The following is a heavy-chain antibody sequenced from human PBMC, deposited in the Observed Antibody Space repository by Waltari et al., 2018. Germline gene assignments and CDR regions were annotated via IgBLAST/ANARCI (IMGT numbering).Heavy chain of an antibody. Sequence: EMQLVESGGGLVQPGGALKLSCAAPGFTFRDSVIHWVRRASGKGLEWVGRIRGKTNSYATAYAASVTGRFTISRDDSKNTAYLQMSSLKPEDTAVYYCSRHDTAGATNYYKYYMDVWGKGTTVTVSS. J-gene: IGHJ6*03. V-gene: IGHV3-73*02. CDR1: GFTFRDSV. CDR3: SRHDTAGATNYYKYYMDV. D-gene: IGHD1-26*01. CDR2: IRGKTNSYAT.